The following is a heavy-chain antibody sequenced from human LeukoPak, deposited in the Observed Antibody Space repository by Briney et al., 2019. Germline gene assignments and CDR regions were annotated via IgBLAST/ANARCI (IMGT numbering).Heavy chain of an antibody. CDR1: VFIFSSDC. CDR2: ISYDGSNK. Sequence: GGSLRLSCAASVFIFSSDCMRWVRQAPGKGLEWVAVISYDGSNKYYADSVKGRFTISRDNSKNTLYLQMNSLRAEDTAVYYCAGIDYWGQGTLVTVSS. J-gene: IGHJ4*02. CDR3: AGIDY. V-gene: IGHV3-30*03.